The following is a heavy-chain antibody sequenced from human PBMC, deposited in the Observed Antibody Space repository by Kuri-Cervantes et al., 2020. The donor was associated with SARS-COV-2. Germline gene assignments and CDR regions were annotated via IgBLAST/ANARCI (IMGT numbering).Heavy chain of an antibody. J-gene: IGHJ5*02. D-gene: IGHD2-2*02. Sequence: SQTLSLTCAVYGGSFSGYYWSWIRQPPGKGLEWIGEINHSGSTNYNPTLKSRVTISVDTSKNQFSLKLSSVTASDTAVYYCARAAVPVRYRGWFDPWGQGTLVTVSS. CDR3: ARAAVPVRYRGWFDP. V-gene: IGHV4-34*01. CDR2: INHSGST. CDR1: GGSFSGYY.